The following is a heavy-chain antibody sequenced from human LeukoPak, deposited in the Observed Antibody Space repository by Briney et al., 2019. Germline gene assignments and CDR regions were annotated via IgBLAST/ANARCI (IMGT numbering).Heavy chain of an antibody. J-gene: IGHJ5*02. D-gene: IGHD2-15*01. CDR3: AREWWSSRWFDP. V-gene: IGHV4-34*01. CDR2: INHSGST. Sequence: SETLSLTCAVYSEPFSGYYWTWIRQPPGKGLEWIGEINHSGSTNYNPSLKSRVTISVDPSKKQFFLKLNSVTAADTAVYYCAREWWSSRWFDPWGQGIVVTVSS. CDR1: SEPFSGYY.